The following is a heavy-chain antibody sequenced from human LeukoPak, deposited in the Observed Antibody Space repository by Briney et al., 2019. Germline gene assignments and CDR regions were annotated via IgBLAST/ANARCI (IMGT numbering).Heavy chain of an antibody. V-gene: IGHV3-48*01. CDR2: ISSSSSTI. D-gene: IGHD4-11*01. Sequence: SGGSLRLSCAASGFTFSSYSMNWVRQAPGKGLEWVSYISSSSSTIYYADSVKGRFTISRDNAKNSLYLQMNSLRAEDTAVYYCARVPSGDSNEIWGQGTLVTVSS. J-gene: IGHJ4*02. CDR3: ARVPSGDSNEI. CDR1: GFTFSSYS.